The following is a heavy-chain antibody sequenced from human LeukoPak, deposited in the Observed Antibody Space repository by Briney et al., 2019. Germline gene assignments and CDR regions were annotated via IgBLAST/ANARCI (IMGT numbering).Heavy chain of an antibody. V-gene: IGHV3-30*14. J-gene: IGHJ6*02. D-gene: IGHD3-10*01. Sequence: GGSLRLSCAASGFTFSNYAMHWVRQAPGKGLEWVAVISHDGNNRYYANSVKGRFTISRDNSKNTLYLQLNSLRAEDTAVYYCARDQLYYLGSGSLTVGPFHGMDVWGQGTTVTVS. CDR3: ARDQLYYLGSGSLTVGPFHGMDV. CDR2: ISHDGNNR. CDR1: GFTFSNYA.